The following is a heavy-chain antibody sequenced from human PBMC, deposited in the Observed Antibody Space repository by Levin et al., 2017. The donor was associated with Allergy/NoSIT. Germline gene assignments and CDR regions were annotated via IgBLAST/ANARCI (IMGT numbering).Heavy chain of an antibody. CDR1: GGSISSYY. D-gene: IGHD5-18*01. CDR3: ARDRIQLGYYGMDG. J-gene: IGHJ6*02. Sequence: SETLSLTCTVSGGSISSYYWSWIRQPPGKGLEWIGYIYYSGSTNYNPSLKSRVTISVDTSKNQFSLKLSSVTAADTAVYYCARDRIQLGYYGMDGWGQGTTVTVSS. V-gene: IGHV4-59*01. CDR2: IYYSGST.